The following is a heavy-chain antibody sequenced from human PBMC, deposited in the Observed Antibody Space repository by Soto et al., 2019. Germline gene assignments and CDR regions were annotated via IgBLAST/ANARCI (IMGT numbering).Heavy chain of an antibody. CDR2: IIPIFGTA. CDR3: HVVVVAATQSYYFDY. V-gene: IGHV1-69*12. D-gene: IGHD2-15*01. J-gene: IGHJ4*02. Sequence: QVQLVQSGAEVKKPGSSVKVSCKASGGTFSSYAISWVRQAPGQGLEWMGGIIPIFGTANYAQKFQGRVTITADESTSTVYMELRSLRSEDTAVYYCHVVVVAATQSYYFDYWGQGTLVTVSS. CDR1: GGTFSSYA.